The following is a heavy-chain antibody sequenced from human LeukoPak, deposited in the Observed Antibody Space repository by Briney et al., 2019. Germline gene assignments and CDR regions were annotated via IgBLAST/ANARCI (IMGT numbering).Heavy chain of an antibody. D-gene: IGHD2-2*01. Sequence: PSETLSLTCTVSGVSISSGGYYWSWIRQHPGRVLEWSGYIYYSWSTYSNPSITTRVTISVATYKQKFSLTLSSVTAEDTAVYYCARRISYDYFDYWGQGTLVTVSS. CDR3: ARRISYDYFDY. V-gene: IGHV4-31*03. J-gene: IGHJ4*02. CDR1: GVSISSGGYY. CDR2: IYYSWST.